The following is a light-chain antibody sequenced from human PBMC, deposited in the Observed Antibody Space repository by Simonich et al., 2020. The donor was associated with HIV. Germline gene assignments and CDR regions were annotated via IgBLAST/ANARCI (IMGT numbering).Light chain of an antibody. Sequence: DIVMTQSPDSLAVSLGERATINCKSSQSILYSSNNQNSLAWYQHKPGQPPNLLIYWTSTREAGVPDRFSGSGSGTEFTLTISSLQAEDVAVYYCQQYSITPPGYTFGQGTKLEIK. J-gene: IGKJ2*01. CDR1: QSILYSSNNQNS. V-gene: IGKV4-1*01. CDR2: WTS. CDR3: QQYSITPPGYT.